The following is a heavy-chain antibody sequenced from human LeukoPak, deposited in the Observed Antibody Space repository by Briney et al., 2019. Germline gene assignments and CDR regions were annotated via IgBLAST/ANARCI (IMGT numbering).Heavy chain of an antibody. J-gene: IGHJ4*02. CDR3: ARDVSSNWYSFNF. CDR2: INWDGTNT. CDR1: GSTFDDYG. D-gene: IGHD6-13*01. V-gene: IGHV3-20*04. Sequence: PGGSLRLSCEDSGSTFDDYGVSWVRQVPGKGLEWLCGINWDGTNTHYAGSVKGRFTISRDNAKNSLFLEMTNLRAEDTAFYYCARDVSSNWYSFNFWGQGILVTVST.